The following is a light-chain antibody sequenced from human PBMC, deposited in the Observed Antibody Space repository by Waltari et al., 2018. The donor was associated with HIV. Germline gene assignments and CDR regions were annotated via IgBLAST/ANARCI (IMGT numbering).Light chain of an antibody. CDR2: GAS. CDR1: QRVGSNY. CDR3: QQYGSPPLFT. V-gene: IGKV3-20*01. Sequence: EIVLTQSPGTLSLSPGERATLSCRASQRVGSNYLAWYQQKPGQAPRLLIYGASSRATGIPDRFSGSGSGTNFTLTIGRLEPEDFAVYYCQQYGSPPLFTFGPGTIVDVK. J-gene: IGKJ3*01.